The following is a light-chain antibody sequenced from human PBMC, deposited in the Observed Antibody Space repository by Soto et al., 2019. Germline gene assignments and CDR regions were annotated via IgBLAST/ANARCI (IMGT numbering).Light chain of an antibody. Sequence: DVQMTQSPSSLSAFVGDRVTITCRASQGISNYLACYQQKPGKVPNLLIYAASTLQSGVPSRFSGSGSGTDFTLIISSLQPEDVATYYCQKYNNAPWTFGQGTKVEIK. V-gene: IGKV1-27*01. CDR3: QKYNNAPWT. J-gene: IGKJ1*01. CDR2: AAS. CDR1: QGISNY.